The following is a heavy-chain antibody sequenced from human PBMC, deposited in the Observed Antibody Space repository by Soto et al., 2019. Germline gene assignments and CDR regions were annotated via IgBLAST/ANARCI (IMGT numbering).Heavy chain of an antibody. J-gene: IGHJ6*02. Sequence: SETLSLTCTVSGGSVSSGGYFWSWIRQPPGKGLEWIGHIYNSVSIYGNPSLKSRLTISVDTSKNQFSLKLNSVTAADTAVYFCVRGQPHLFTIFEVVIRSYEYGMDVWGQGTTVT. V-gene: IGHV4-30-4*01. CDR1: GGSVSSGGYF. D-gene: IGHD3-3*01. CDR2: IYNSVSI. CDR3: VRGQPHLFTIFEVVIRSYEYGMDV.